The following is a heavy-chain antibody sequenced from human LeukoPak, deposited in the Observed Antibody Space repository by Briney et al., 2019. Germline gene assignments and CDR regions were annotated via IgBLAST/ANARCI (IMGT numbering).Heavy chain of an antibody. CDR3: ARWAVAGSSPRYNWFDP. J-gene: IGHJ5*02. CDR1: GGTFSSYA. V-gene: IGHV1-69*06. CDR2: IIPIFGTA. Sequence: SVKVSCKASGGTFSSYAISWVRQAPGQGLEWMGGIIPIFGTANYAQKFQGRVTITADKSTSTAYMELSSLRSEDTAVYYCARWAVAGSSPRYNWFDPWGQGTLVTVSS. D-gene: IGHD6-19*01.